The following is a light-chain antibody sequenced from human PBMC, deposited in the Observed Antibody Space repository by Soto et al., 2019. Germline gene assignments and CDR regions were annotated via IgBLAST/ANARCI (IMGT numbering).Light chain of an antibody. J-gene: IGKJ1*01. CDR3: HHYET. CDR1: QSGSSI. Sequence: EVVVTQSPATLSVSPGGRATLSCRASQSGSSILAWYQQKPGQAPRLLIYGASSRATGIPERFSGSGSGTEFTLTISRLEPEDFTVYYCHHYETFGQGTKV. CDR2: GAS. V-gene: IGKV3D-15*01.